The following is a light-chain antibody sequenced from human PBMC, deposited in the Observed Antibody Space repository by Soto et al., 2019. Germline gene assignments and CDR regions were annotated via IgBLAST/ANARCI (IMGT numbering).Light chain of an antibody. CDR3: QQYNDWPLT. V-gene: IGKV3D-15*01. CDR1: QSVDSN. Sequence: EIVMTQSPATLSVSLGDGATLCCRARQSVDSNLAWYQQKPRQTPRLLMYGATTRPTGIPARFSGSGSGTEFTLTISSLQSEDSAVYYCQQYNDWPLTFGGGTKVDIK. J-gene: IGKJ4*01. CDR2: GAT.